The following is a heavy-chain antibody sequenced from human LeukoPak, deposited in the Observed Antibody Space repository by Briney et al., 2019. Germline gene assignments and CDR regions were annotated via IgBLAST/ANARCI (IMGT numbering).Heavy chain of an antibody. CDR3: ARGTRTGDFDY. D-gene: IGHD7-27*01. V-gene: IGHV4-59*01. J-gene: IGHJ4*02. CDR1: GGSISRYY. CDR2: IYDSGST. Sequence: TSETLSLTCTVSGGSISRYYWSWIRQPPGKGLEWIGYIYDSGSTNYNPSLNSRVTISVDTSQNQFSLKLTSVTAADTAVYYCARGTRTGDFDYWGQGTLVTVSS.